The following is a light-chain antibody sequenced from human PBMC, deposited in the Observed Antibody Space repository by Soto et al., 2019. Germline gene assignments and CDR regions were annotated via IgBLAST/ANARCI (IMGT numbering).Light chain of an antibody. CDR2: GAS. J-gene: IGKJ1*01. V-gene: IGKV3-15*01. CDR1: QSDSSN. Sequence: EILMRQSPATLSVSLGERATLSCRARQSDSSNLAWYQQKPGQAPRLLIYGASTRATGIPARFSGSGSGTEFTLTISSLQSEDFAVYYCQHYNNWPPWTFGQGTKVDIK. CDR3: QHYNNWPPWT.